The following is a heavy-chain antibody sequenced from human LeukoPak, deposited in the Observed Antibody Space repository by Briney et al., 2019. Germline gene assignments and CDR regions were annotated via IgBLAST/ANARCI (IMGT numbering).Heavy chain of an antibody. CDR3: ARGEVVPAAISGAFDI. D-gene: IGHD2-2*01. J-gene: IGHJ3*02. CDR1: GHSIINSYY. Sequence: TSETLSLTCTVSGHSIINSYYWGWIRQPPGKGLEWIGSIYHSGSTYYNPSLKSRVTISVDTSKNQFSLKLSSVTAADTAVYYCARGEVVPAAISGAFDIWGQGTMVTVSS. V-gene: IGHV4-38-2*02. CDR2: IYHSGST.